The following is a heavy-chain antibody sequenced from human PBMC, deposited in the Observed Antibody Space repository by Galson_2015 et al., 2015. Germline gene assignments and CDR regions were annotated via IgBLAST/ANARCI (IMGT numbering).Heavy chain of an antibody. CDR2: IYYSGST. V-gene: IGHV4-59*01. Sequence: ETLSLTCTVSGGSISTYYWSWIRQPPGKGLEWIGYIYYSGSTNYNPSLKSRVTMSVDASKNQFSLKLSSVTAADTAVYYCARGSVVVVGAYWGQGTQVTVSS. J-gene: IGHJ4*02. CDR3: ARGSVVVVGAY. D-gene: IGHD2-15*01. CDR1: GGSISTYY.